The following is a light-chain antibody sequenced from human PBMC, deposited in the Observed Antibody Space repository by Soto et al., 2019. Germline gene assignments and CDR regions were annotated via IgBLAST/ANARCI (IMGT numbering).Light chain of an antibody. CDR1: QTISIY. J-gene: IGKJ1*01. CDR2: DAS. V-gene: IGKV1-39*01. Sequence: DIQMTQSPSSLSASVGDRVTITCRASQTISIYLNWYQQKPGKAPKLLIYDASSLQSGVPSRFSGSGSGTEFTLTIGSLQPEDFATYYCQQSYSIPQTFGQGTKVEIK. CDR3: QQSYSIPQT.